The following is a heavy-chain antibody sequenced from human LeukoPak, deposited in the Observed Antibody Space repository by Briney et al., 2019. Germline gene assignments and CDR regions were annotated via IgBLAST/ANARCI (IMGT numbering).Heavy chain of an antibody. Sequence: GGSLRLSCVASEFTFSSYTMHWFRQAPGKGLEWVGRIKSKTDGGTTDCAAPVKGRFTISRDDSKNTLYLQMNSLKTEDTAVYYCTTIKTTWGYWGQGTLVTVSS. CDR2: IKSKTDGGTT. V-gene: IGHV3-15*01. D-gene: IGHD4-17*01. J-gene: IGHJ4*02. CDR1: EFTFSSYT. CDR3: TTIKTTWGY.